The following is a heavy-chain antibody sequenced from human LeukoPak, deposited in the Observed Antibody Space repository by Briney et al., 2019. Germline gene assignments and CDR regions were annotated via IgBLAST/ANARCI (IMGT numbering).Heavy chain of an antibody. CDR1: GASISSGGYY. J-gene: IGHJ6*03. CDR3: ARDLIYSNYVDYFYYMDV. V-gene: IGHV4-30-2*01. Sequence: PSETLSLTCTVSGASISSGGYYWSWIRQPPGKGLEWIGYIYHSGSTYYNPSLKSRVTISVDRSKNQFSLKLSSVTAADTAVYYCARDLIYSNYVDYFYYMDVWGKGTTVTVSS. D-gene: IGHD4-11*01. CDR2: IYHSGST.